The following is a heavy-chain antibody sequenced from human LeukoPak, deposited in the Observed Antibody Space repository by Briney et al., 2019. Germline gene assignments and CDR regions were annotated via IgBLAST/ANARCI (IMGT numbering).Heavy chain of an antibody. CDR3: ARTYDSSGYYPYNWFDP. Sequence: SQTLSLTCAVSGGSISSGGYSWSWIRQPPGKGLEWIGYIYHSGSTYYSPSLKSRVTISVDRSKNQFSLKLSSVTAADTAVYYCARTYDSSGYYPYNWFDPWGQGTLVTVSS. V-gene: IGHV4-30-2*01. D-gene: IGHD3-22*01. CDR2: IYHSGST. CDR1: GGSISSGGYS. J-gene: IGHJ5*02.